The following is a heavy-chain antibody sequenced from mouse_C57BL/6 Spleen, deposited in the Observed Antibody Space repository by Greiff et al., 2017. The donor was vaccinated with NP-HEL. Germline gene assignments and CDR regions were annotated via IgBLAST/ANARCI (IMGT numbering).Heavy chain of an antibody. CDR2: IYPGDGDT. CDR1: GYAFSSSW. V-gene: IGHV1-82*01. CDR3: ARWGDYFDY. Sequence: VQLQQSGPELVKPGASVKISCKASGYAFSSSWMNWVKQRPGKGLEWIGRIYPGDGDTNYNGKFKGKATLTADKSSSTAYMQLSSLTSEDSAVYFCARWGDYFDYWGQGTTLTVSS. J-gene: IGHJ2*01.